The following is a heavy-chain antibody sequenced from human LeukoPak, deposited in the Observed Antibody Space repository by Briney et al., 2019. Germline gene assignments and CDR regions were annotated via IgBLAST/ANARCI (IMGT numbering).Heavy chain of an antibody. Sequence: SVKVSCKASGGTFSSYAISWVRQAPGQGLEWMGRIIPILGIANYAQKFQGRVTITADKSTSTAYMELSSLRSEDAAVYYCARDRGSYYYDSSGYYSSLDYWGQGTLVTVSS. CDR1: GGTFSSYA. CDR2: IIPILGIA. CDR3: ARDRGSYYYDSSGYYSSLDY. J-gene: IGHJ4*02. V-gene: IGHV1-69*04. D-gene: IGHD3-22*01.